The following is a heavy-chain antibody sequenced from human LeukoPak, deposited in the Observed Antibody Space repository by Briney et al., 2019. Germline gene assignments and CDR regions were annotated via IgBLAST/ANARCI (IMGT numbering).Heavy chain of an antibody. D-gene: IGHD2-2*01. Sequence: GGSLRLSCAASGFTFGTHWMHWVRQAPGKVLVWGSCINNDGTTTNYADSVKGRFTISRDNAKSTLYLQMNSLRAEATAVYYCLSCISPNCYEFWGQGVPVTVSS. CDR1: GFTFGTHW. CDR3: LSCISPNCYEF. V-gene: IGHV3-74*01. J-gene: IGHJ4*02. CDR2: INNDGTTT.